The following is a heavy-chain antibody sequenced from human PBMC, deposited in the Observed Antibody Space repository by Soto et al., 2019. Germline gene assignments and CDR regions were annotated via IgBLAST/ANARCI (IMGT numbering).Heavy chain of an antibody. D-gene: IGHD2-2*01. J-gene: IGHJ6*02. CDR3: AKLAVVVPATPHDYMDV. V-gene: IGHV3-30*18. Sequence: QVRLVESGGGVVQPGRSLRLSCVASGFTFSDYGMHWVRHSPGKGLEWVAVISYHGNEYYSDSVKGRFTISRDNSEKTLDLQMNHLRAEDTAVYYCAKLAVVVPATPHDYMDVWGQGTAVTVSS. CDR1: GFTFSDYG. CDR2: ISYHGNE.